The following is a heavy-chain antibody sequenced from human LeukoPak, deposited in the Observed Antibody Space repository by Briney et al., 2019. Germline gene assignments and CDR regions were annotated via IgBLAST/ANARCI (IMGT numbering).Heavy chain of an antibody. CDR3: ARDGYSSGWDYFDY. Sequence: GGSLRLSCAASGFTFSSYWMHWVRQAPGKGLVWVSRINSDGSSTSYADSVKGRFTISRDNSKNTLYLQMNSLRAEDTAVYYCARDGYSSGWDYFDYWGQGTLVTVSS. V-gene: IGHV3-74*01. CDR2: INSDGSST. D-gene: IGHD6-19*01. J-gene: IGHJ4*02. CDR1: GFTFSSYW.